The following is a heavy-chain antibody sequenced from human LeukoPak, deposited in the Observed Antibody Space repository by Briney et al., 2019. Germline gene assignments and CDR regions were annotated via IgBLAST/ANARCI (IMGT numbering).Heavy chain of an antibody. J-gene: IGHJ4*02. D-gene: IGHD6-13*01. Sequence: PGGSLRLSCAASGFTFSNYGMHWVRQAPGKGLEWVAVISYDGSNKYYADSVKGRFTISRDNSKNTLYLQMNSLRAEDTAVYYCARGGSSWHRHPGFPIDYWGQGTLVTVSS. CDR3: ARGGSSWHRHPGFPIDY. CDR1: GFTFSNYG. V-gene: IGHV3-30*03. CDR2: ISYDGSNK.